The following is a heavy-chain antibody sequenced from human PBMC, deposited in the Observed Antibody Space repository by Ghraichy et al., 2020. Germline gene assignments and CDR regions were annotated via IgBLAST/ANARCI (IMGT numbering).Heavy chain of an antibody. D-gene: IGHD6-19*01. V-gene: IGHV1-69*13. CDR1: GGTFSSYA. Sequence: SVKVSCKASGGTFSSYAISWVRQAPGQGLEWMGGIIPIFGTANYAQKFQGRVTITADESTSTAYMELSSLRSEDTAVYYCARGRIAVVWFDPWGQGTLVTVSS. CDR3: ARGRIAVVWFDP. CDR2: IIPIFGTA. J-gene: IGHJ5*02.